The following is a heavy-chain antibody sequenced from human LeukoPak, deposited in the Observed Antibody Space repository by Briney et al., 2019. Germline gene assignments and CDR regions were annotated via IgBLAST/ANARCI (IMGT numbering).Heavy chain of an antibody. D-gene: IGHD6-13*01. V-gene: IGHV3-30*18. J-gene: IGHJ4*02. CDR1: EFTFSTYG. Sequence: GRSLRLSCAASEFTFSTYGMHWVRQAPGKGLEWVAVISFDGDNKYYADSVKGRFTISRDNAKNSLYLQMNSLRAEDTALYYYAKDIGSSSWPSIFDYWGQGTLVTVSS. CDR2: ISFDGDNK. CDR3: AKDIGSSSWPSIFDY.